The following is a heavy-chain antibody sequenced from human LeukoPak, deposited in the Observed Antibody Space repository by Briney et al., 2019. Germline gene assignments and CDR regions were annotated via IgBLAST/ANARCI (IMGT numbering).Heavy chain of an antibody. Sequence: PGGSLRLSCAASGFTFSDYYMSWIRQAPGKGLEWVSYISSSSSYTNYADSVKGRFTISRDNAKNSLYLQMNSLRAEDTAVYYCARGAGGYCSGGNCYARGGFDHWGQGTLVTVSS. J-gene: IGHJ4*02. D-gene: IGHD2-15*01. CDR1: GFTFSDYY. V-gene: IGHV3-11*05. CDR2: ISSSSSYT. CDR3: ARGAGGYCSGGNCYARGGFDH.